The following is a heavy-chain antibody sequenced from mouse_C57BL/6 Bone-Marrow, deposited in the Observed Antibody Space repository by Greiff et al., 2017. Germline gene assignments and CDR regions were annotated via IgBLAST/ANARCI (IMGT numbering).Heavy chain of an antibody. CDR1: GFTFSSYA. Sequence: VQLKQSGGGLVKPGGSLKLSCAASGFTFSSYAMSWVRQTPEKRLEWVATISDGGSYTYYPDNVKGRFTISRDNAKNNLYLQMSHLKSEDTAMYYCARVMGPWFAYWGQGTLVTVSA. CDR3: ARVMGPWFAY. D-gene: IGHD2-3*01. J-gene: IGHJ3*01. CDR2: ISDGGSYT. V-gene: IGHV5-4*01.